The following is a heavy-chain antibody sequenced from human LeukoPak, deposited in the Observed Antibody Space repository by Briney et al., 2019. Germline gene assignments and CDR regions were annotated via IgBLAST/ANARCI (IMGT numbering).Heavy chain of an antibody. D-gene: IGHD6-13*01. Sequence: GGSLRLSCAASGFIFSSYAMSWVRQAPGKGLEWVSAISGSGGSTYYADSVKGRFTISRDTSKNTLYLQMNSLRAEDTAVYYCAKDRWGIAAAGSFDYWGQGTLVTVSS. CDR2: ISGSGGST. V-gene: IGHV3-23*01. CDR1: GFIFSSYA. CDR3: AKDRWGIAAAGSFDY. J-gene: IGHJ4*02.